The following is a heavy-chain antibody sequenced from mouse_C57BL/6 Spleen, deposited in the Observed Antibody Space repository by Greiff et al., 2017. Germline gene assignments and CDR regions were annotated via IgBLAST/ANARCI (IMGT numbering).Heavy chain of an antibody. CDR3: ARWSHYYAMDY. CDR1: GYTFTDYY. Sequence: EVKLQQSGPELVKPGASVKISCKASGYTFTDYYMNWVKQSHGKSLEWIGDINPNNGGTSYNQKFKGKATLTVDKSSSTAYMELRSLTSEDSAVYYCARWSHYYAMDYWGQGTSVTVSS. V-gene: IGHV1-26*01. CDR2: INPNNGGT. J-gene: IGHJ4*01. D-gene: IGHD6-2*01.